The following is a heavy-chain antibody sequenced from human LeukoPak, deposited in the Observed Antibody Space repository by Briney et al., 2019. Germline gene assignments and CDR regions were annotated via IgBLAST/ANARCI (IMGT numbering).Heavy chain of an antibody. CDR2: IYTSGST. Sequence: SETLSLTCTVSGGSISSYYWSWIRQPAGKGLEWIGRIYTSGSTNYNPSLKSRVTMSVDTSKNQFSPKLSSVTAADTAVYYCARMGRHGSGSYGTGVDYWGQGTLVTVSS. D-gene: IGHD3-10*01. V-gene: IGHV4-4*07. CDR1: GGSISSYY. CDR3: ARMGRHGSGSYGTGVDY. J-gene: IGHJ4*02.